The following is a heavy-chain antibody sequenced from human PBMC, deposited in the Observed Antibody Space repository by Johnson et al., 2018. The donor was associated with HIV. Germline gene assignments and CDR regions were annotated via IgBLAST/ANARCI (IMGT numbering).Heavy chain of an antibody. D-gene: IGHD1-26*01. Sequence: VQLVESGGGVVRPGGSLRLSCAASGFTFDDYGMSWVRQAPGKGLEWVSGINWNGDSTGYGDFVKGRFTISRDNSKNTLYLQMNSLRAEDTAGYYCARDSGKWGLRPGAVGIWGQGTMVTVSS. CDR1: GFTFDDYG. CDR3: ARDSGKWGLRPGAVGI. CDR2: INWNGDST. J-gene: IGHJ3*02. V-gene: IGHV3-20*04.